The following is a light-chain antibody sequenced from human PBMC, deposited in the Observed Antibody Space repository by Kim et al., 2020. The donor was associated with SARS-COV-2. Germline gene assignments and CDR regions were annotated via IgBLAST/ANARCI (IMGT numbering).Light chain of an antibody. CDR1: KLGDKY. V-gene: IGLV3-1*01. CDR2: QNK. CDR3: QAWDISTLV. Sequence: SYELTQPPSVSVSPGQTAMITCSGDKLGDKYASWYQQKPGQSPVLVMYQNKKRPSGIPERFSGSNSGNTATLIISGTQAMDEADYYCQAWDISTLVFGGGTQLTVL. J-gene: IGLJ2*01.